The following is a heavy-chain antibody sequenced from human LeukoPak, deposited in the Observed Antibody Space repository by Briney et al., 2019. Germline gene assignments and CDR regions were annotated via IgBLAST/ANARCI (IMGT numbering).Heavy chain of an antibody. CDR2: IYYSGST. D-gene: IGHD2-15*01. CDR1: GGSISVSSYY. Sequence: PSETLSLTCTVSGGSISVSSYYWSWIRQPPGKGLEWIGYIYYSGSTNYNPSLKSRVTISVDTSKNQFSLKLSSVTAADTAVYYCARVWRYCSGGSCYRRAWFDPWGQGTLVTVSS. CDR3: ARVWRYCSGGSCYRRAWFDP. J-gene: IGHJ5*02. V-gene: IGHV4-61*01.